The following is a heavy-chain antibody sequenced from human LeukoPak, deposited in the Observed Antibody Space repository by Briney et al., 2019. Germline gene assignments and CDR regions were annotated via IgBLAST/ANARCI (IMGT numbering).Heavy chain of an antibody. Sequence: GGSLRLSCAASGFTFSSYEMHWVRQAPGKGLEWVSYISSGGSPIYYADSVKGRFTISRDNAKNSLYLQMNSLRAEDTAVYYCARARSYYGSGSYRFGGQGTLVTVSS. D-gene: IGHD3-10*01. CDR2: ISSGGSPI. CDR1: GFTFSSYE. J-gene: IGHJ4*02. V-gene: IGHV3-48*03. CDR3: ARARSYYGSGSYRF.